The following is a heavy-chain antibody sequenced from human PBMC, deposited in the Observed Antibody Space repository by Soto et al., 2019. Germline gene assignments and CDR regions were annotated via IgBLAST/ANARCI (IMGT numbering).Heavy chain of an antibody. V-gene: IGHV1-69*13. J-gene: IGHJ4*02. Sequence: SSVQVSFQASGGTFSSYAISWVRQAPGKGIEWMVGIIPIFGTANYAQNFKGRVTITADESKSTDYMELSSLRSEETAVYYFARTKTWPFDXWGQGTLVTVSX. CDR1: GGTFSSYA. CDR3: ARTKTWPFDX. CDR2: IIPIFGTA.